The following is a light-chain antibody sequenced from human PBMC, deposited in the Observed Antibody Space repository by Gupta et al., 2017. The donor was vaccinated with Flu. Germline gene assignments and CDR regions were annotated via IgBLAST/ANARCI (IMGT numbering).Light chain of an antibody. CDR3: QQRSNWPPWT. CDR1: QSVSSY. V-gene: IGKV3-11*01. Sequence: EIVLTQSPATLSLSPGERATLSCRASQSVSSYLAWYQQKPGQAPRLLIYDASNRAAGIPARFGGSGSGKDLALTISSREQEDFAVYYCQQRSNWPPWTFGQGTKVEIK. CDR2: DAS. J-gene: IGKJ1*01.